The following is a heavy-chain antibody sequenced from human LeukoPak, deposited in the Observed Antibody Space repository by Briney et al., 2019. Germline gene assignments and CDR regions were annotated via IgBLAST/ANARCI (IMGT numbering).Heavy chain of an antibody. CDR3: AMNHNYTDHYNHMDV. Sequence: SVKVSCKASGYTFTSYDINWVRQATGQGLEWMGYIIPLFGSSNYTHNLKGRVTFTADKSTNTVYMHLSSLRFEDTAVYYCAMNHNYTDHYNHMDVWGRGTAITVSS. J-gene: IGHJ6*03. CDR2: IIPLFGSS. CDR1: GYTFTSYD. V-gene: IGHV1-69*06. D-gene: IGHD3-3*01.